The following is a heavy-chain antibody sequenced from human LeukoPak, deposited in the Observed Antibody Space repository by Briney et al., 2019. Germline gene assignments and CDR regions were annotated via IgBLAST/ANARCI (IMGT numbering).Heavy chain of an antibody. CDR2: IYHSGST. D-gene: IGHD3-16*01. V-gene: IGHV4-38-2*01. CDR1: GYSISSGDY. J-gene: IGHJ6*03. Sequence: PSDTLSLICAVSGYSISSGDYWGWIRQPPGKGLEWIGSIYHSGSTYYNPSLKSRVTISVDRSKNQFSLKLSSLTAADTAVYYCARGGYYYYYMDVWGKGTTVTVSS. CDR3: ARGGYYYYYMDV.